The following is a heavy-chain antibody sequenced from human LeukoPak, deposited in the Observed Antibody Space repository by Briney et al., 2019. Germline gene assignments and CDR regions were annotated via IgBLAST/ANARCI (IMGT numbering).Heavy chain of an antibody. CDR1: GFTFRSYS. CDR2: ISSSSSTI. D-gene: IGHD5-18*01. Sequence: GGSLSLSCAASGFTFRSYSMNWVRQAPGKGLEWVSYISSSSSTIYYADSVKGRFTISRDNAKNSLYLQMNSLRDEDTAVYYCARVPSYSYGYYFDYWGQGSLVTVSS. CDR3: ARVPSYSYGYYFDY. V-gene: IGHV3-48*02. J-gene: IGHJ4*02.